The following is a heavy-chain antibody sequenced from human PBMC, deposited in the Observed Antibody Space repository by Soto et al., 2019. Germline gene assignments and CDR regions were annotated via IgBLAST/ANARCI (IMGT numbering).Heavy chain of an antibody. CDR1: GYTFTSYD. J-gene: IGHJ6*02. V-gene: IGHV1-8*01. Sequence: QVQLVQSGAEVKKPGASVKVSCKASGYTFTSYDINWVRQATGQGLEWMGWMNPNSGNTGYAQKFQGRVTMTRNTSISTAYMELSRLRSEDTAVYYCARYRSKAKEWWWQRHYYYYGMDVWGQGTTVTVSS. CDR3: ARYRSKAKEWWWQRHYYYYGMDV. CDR2: MNPNSGNT. D-gene: IGHD2-15*01.